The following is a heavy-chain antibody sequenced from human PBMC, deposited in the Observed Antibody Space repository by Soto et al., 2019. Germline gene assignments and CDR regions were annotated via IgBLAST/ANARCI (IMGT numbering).Heavy chain of an antibody. CDR1: GFTFPRYA. CDR2: VSNSGDHT. D-gene: IGHD1-1*01. Sequence: GGSLRLPCAASGFTFPRYAMSWVRQAPGKGLQWVSVVSNSGDHTYYADPVKGRFTISRDDSKNTVFLLMNSLRAEDTAVYDCARDKPGTTSCDYWGRGTLVIVSS. CDR3: ARDKPGTTSCDY. J-gene: IGHJ4*02. V-gene: IGHV3-23*01.